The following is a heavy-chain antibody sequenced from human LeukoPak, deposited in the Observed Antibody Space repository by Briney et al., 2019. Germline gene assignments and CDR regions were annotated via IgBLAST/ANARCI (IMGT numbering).Heavy chain of an antibody. CDR2: ISSSSSYI. CDR3: ARARGSGSPDY. V-gene: IGHV3-21*01. CDR1: GFTFSSYS. D-gene: IGHD3-10*01. Sequence: GGSLRLSCAASGFTFSSYSMTWVRQAPGKGLEWVSSISSSSSYIYYADSVKGRFTISRDNAKNSLYLQMNSLRAEDTAVYYCARARGSGSPDYWGQGTLVTVSS. J-gene: IGHJ4*02.